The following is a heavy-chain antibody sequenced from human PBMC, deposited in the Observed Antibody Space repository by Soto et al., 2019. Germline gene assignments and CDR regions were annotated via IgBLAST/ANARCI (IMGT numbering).Heavy chain of an antibody. D-gene: IGHD1-20*01. CDR3: ANAWGPNNWNDPGGNFDY. J-gene: IGHJ4*02. V-gene: IGHV3-23*01. CDR1: GFTFSSYA. CDR2: ISGSGGST. Sequence: EVQLLESGGGLVQPGGSLRLSCAASGFTFSSYAMSWVRQAPGKGLEWVSAISGSGGSTYYADSVKGRFTISRDNSKNTLYLQMNSLRAEDTAVYYCANAWGPNNWNDPGGNFDYWGQGTLVTVSS.